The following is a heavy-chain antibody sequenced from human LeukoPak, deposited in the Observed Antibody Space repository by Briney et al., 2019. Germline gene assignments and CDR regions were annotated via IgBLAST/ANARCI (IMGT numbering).Heavy chain of an antibody. J-gene: IGHJ6*03. CDR3: AKGFSYCSGGRCYPNTYYYYYMDV. CDR1: GFTFSSYG. V-gene: IGHV3-33*06. Sequence: GGSLRLSCAASGFTFSSYGMHWVRQAPGKGLEWVAVICYDGGNKYYADSVKGRFTISRDNSKNTLYLQMNSLRAEDTAVYYCAKGFSYCSGGRCYPNTYYYYYMDVWGKGTTVTVSS. D-gene: IGHD2-15*01. CDR2: ICYDGGNK.